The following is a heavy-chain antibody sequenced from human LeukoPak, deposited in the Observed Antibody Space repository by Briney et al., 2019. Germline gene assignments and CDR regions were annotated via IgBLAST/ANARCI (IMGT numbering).Heavy chain of an antibody. CDR2: ISWEGGST. Sequence: GGSLRLSCAASGFTFDDYVMHWVRQAPGKGLEWVSLISWEGGSTYHADSVKGRFTISRDNNENSLYLQMNSLRAEDTALYYCAKDMIIGYGGNSPFDYWGQGTLVTVSS. V-gene: IGHV3-43D*03. D-gene: IGHD4-23*01. CDR3: AKDMIIGYGGNSPFDY. CDR1: GFTFDDYV. J-gene: IGHJ4*02.